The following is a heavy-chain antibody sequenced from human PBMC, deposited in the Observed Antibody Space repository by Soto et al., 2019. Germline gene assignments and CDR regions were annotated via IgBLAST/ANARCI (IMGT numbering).Heavy chain of an antibody. J-gene: IGHJ4*02. CDR1: GGSISSGGYY. Sequence: TLSLTCTVSGGSISSGGYYWSWIRQHPGKGLEWIGYIYYSGSTYYNPSLKSRVTISVDTSKNQFSLKLSSVTAADTAVYYCARYFAALRRPLFYFWGRGTLDPGSA. D-gene: IGHD5-12*01. V-gene: IGHV4-31*03. CDR2: IYYSGST. CDR3: ARYFAALRRPLFYF.